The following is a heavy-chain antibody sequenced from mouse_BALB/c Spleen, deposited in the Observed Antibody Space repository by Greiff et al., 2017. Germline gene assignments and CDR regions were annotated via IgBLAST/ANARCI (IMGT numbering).Heavy chain of an antibody. Sequence: QVQLQQSGAELAKPGASVKISCKATGYTFSSYWIEWVKQRPGHGLEWIGEILPGSGSTNYNEKFKGKATFTADTSSNTAYMQLSSLTSEDSAVYYCARRAYAMDYWGQGTSVTVSS. CDR3: ARRAYAMDY. J-gene: IGHJ4*01. V-gene: IGHV1-9*01. CDR2: ILPGSGST. D-gene: IGHD3-3*01. CDR1: GYTFSSYW.